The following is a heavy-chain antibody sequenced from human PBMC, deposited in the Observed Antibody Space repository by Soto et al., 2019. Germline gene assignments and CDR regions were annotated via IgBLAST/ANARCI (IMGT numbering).Heavy chain of an antibody. J-gene: IGHJ5*02. V-gene: IGHV4-59*08. CDR3: ARHVDFWSGYLNWFDP. CDR1: GGSISSTY. D-gene: IGHD3-3*01. Sequence: QVQLQESGPGLVEPSETLSLTCTVSGGSISSTYWSWIRQPPGKGLEWIGNINLIGSTTYNPSLKSRVTISVDTSKNQFSLKLSSVTAAVTAVDYCARHVDFWSGYLNWFDPWGQGTLVTVSS. CDR2: INLIGST.